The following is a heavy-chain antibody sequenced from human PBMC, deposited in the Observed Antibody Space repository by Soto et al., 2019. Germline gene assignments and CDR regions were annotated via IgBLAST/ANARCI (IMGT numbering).Heavy chain of an antibody. CDR3: GREQNSGYYRTADY. D-gene: IGHD3-22*01. Sequence: QVQVVESGGGVVQPGRSLRLSCAASGFTLSTYDMHWVRQATGKGLEWLAVISYDGSRTHYAGSMEGRFTISRDTSKNTLYLQMNSLRPEDKAVYFCGREQNSGYYRTADYWGPGTLVTVSS. CDR1: GFTLSTYD. J-gene: IGHJ4*02. CDR2: ISYDGSRT. V-gene: IGHV3-30-3*01.